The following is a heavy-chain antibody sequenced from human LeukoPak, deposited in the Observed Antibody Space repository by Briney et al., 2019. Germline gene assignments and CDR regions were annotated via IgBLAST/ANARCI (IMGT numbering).Heavy chain of an antibody. Sequence: PSETLSLTCAVYGGSFSGYYWSWIRQPPGKGLEWIGEINHSGSTNYNPSLKSRVTISVDTSKNQFSLKLSSVTAADTAVYYCASEKTTVEYFDYWGQGTLVTVSS. J-gene: IGHJ4*02. V-gene: IGHV4-34*01. CDR1: GGSFSGYY. CDR3: ASEKTTVEYFDY. CDR2: INHSGST. D-gene: IGHD4-23*01.